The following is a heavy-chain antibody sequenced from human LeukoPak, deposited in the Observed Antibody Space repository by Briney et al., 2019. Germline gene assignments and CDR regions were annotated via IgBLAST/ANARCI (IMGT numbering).Heavy chain of an antibody. J-gene: IGHJ3*02. V-gene: IGHV4-31*03. CDR1: GGSISRGGHY. CDR3: ARRANEAFDI. CDR2: IYYSGST. Sequence: KSSQTLSLTCSVSGGSISRGGHYWSWLRQHPGKGLEWIGYIYYSGSTYYNASLKSRITISVDTSKSQFSLELTSVTAADTAVYYCARRANEAFDIWGQGTMVAVSS.